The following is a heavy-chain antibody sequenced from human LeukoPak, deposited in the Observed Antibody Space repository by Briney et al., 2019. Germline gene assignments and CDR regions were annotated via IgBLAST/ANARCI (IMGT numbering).Heavy chain of an antibody. CDR3: ARGRSTGYSYYFEY. CDR2: MNPNSGST. CDR1: GYTFTSYD. V-gene: IGHV1-8*03. J-gene: IGHJ4*02. Sequence: GASVKVSCKAAGYTFTSYDINWVRQATGQGLEWMGWMNPNSGSTGYAQKFQGRVTITRNTSISTAYMELSGLRSEDTAVYYCARGRSTGYSYYFEYWGQGTLVTVSS. D-gene: IGHD2-15*01.